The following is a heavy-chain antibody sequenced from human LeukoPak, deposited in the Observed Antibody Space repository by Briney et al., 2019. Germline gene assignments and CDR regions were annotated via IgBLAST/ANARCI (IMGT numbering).Heavy chain of an antibody. CDR3: ARSGGRGYDFWSGYYTGGDYYMDV. D-gene: IGHD3-3*01. CDR2: ISSSSSTT. V-gene: IGHV3-48*04. J-gene: IGHJ6*03. Sequence: GGSLRLSCAASGFTFSSYSMNWVRQAPGKGLEWVSYISSSSSTTYYAGSVKGRFTISRDNAKNTLYLQMNSLRAEDTAVYYCARSGGRGYDFWSGYYTGGDYYMDVWGKGTTVTVSS. CDR1: GFTFSSYS.